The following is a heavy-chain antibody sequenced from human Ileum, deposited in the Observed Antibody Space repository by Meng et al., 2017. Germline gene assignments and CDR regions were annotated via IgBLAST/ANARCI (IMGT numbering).Heavy chain of an antibody. J-gene: IGHJ3*02. CDR1: GGTFSSDA. Sequence: QLVTYWAQSKKPGSSLKVSCKAVGGTFSSDAISWVRQAPVQGLEWMGGIIPIFGTANYAQKFQGRVTITTDESTSTAYMELSSLRSEDTAVYYCAREEGSGVEFRNAFDIWGQGTMVTVSS. D-gene: IGHD1-26*01. V-gene: IGHV1-69*05. CDR3: AREEGSGVEFRNAFDI. CDR2: IIPIFGTA.